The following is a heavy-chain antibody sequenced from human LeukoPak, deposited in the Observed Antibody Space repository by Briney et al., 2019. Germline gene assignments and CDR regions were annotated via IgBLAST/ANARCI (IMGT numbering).Heavy chain of an antibody. CDR1: GGSVDSGSYY. D-gene: IGHD2-15*01. CDR2: IYYSGDT. V-gene: IGHV4-39*07. CDR3: AREGCSGGSCKYGMDV. J-gene: IGHJ6*02. Sequence: PSETLSLTCTVSGGSVDSGSYYWGWIRQSPGKGLEWIGSIYYSGDTYYNPSLKSRVTISVDTSKNQFSLKLSSVTAADTAVYYCAREGCSGGSCKYGMDVWGQGTTVTVSS.